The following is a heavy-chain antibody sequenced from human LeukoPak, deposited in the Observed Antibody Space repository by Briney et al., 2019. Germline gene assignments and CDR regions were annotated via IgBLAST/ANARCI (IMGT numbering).Heavy chain of an antibody. CDR2: IKHDGTT. D-gene: IGHD4-23*01. V-gene: IGHV4-34*01. CDR1: GGSFSDSY. J-gene: IGHJ4*02. Sequence: KPSETLSLTCAVYGGSFSDSYWSWIRQPPGEGLEWIGEIKHDGTTNYNPSLKSRVTISVDTSKNQFPLNLSSVTAADTAVYYCARGSNSVAYWGQGTLVTVSS. CDR3: ARGSNSVAY.